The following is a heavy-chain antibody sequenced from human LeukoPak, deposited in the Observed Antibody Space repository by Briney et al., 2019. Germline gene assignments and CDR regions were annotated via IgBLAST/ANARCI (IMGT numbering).Heavy chain of an antibody. CDR1: GGSFSGYS. D-gene: IGHD6-19*01. Sequence: PSETLSLTCAVYGGSFSGYSWGWIRQPPGKGLEWIGEINHSESTNYNPSLKSRVTISLDTSKNQFSLKLSSVTAADTAVYYCARIAVPAQYGMDVWGQGTTVTVSS. CDR2: INHSEST. CDR3: ARIAVPAQYGMDV. V-gene: IGHV4-34*01. J-gene: IGHJ6*02.